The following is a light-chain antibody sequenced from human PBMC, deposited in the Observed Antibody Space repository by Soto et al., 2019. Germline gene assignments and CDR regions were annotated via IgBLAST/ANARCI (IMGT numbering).Light chain of an antibody. CDR2: KVT. Sequence: QSVLTQPASVSGSPGQSITISCTGTSSDVGGYNYVSWYQHHPGKAPKLMIYKVTSRPSGVSSRFSGSKSGDTASLTISGLQAEDEADYFCCSYTSSSTLLFGGGTKLTVL. CDR1: SSDVGGYNY. J-gene: IGLJ2*01. V-gene: IGLV2-14*01. CDR3: CSYTSSSTLL.